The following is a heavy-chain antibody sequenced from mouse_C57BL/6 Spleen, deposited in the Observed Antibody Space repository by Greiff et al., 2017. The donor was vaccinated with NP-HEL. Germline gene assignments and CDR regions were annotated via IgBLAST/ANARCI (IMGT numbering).Heavy chain of an antibody. V-gene: IGHV1-4*01. CDR3: ARGEAFAY. J-gene: IGHJ3*01. Sequence: VQLQESGAELARPGASVKMSCKASGYTFTSYTMHWVKQRPGQGLEWIGYINPSSGYTKYNQKFKDKATLTADKSSSTAYMQLSSLTSEDSAVYYCARGEAFAYWGQGTLVTVSA. CDR1: GYTFTSYT. CDR2: INPSSGYT.